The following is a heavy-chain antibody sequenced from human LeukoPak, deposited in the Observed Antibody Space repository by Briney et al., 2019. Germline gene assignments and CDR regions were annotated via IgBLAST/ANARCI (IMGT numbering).Heavy chain of an antibody. CDR2: IYHSGST. J-gene: IGHJ4*02. CDR1: GYSISSGYY. V-gene: IGHV4-38-2*01. D-gene: IGHD2-21*01. Sequence: SETLSLTCAVSGYSISSGYYWGWIRQPPGKGLEWTGSIYHSGSTYYNPSLKSRVTISVDTSKNQFSLKLSSVTAADTAVYYCAGSVVRNVDCWGQGTLVTVSS. CDR3: AGSVVRNVDC.